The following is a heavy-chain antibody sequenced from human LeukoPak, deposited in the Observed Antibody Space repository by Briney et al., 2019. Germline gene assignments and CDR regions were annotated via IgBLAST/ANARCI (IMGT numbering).Heavy chain of an antibody. D-gene: IGHD4-17*01. J-gene: IGHJ3*02. Sequence: ASETLSLTCNVSGGLSTGNGYYWSWIRQPPGKGLEWIGYIYHTGSTYYNPSLKSRVTISVDRSKNQFSLKLSSVTAADTAVYYCAIHYADYGVAFDIWGQGTMVTVSS. CDR1: GGLSTGNGYY. CDR2: IYHTGST. V-gene: IGHV4-30-2*01. CDR3: AIHYADYGVAFDI.